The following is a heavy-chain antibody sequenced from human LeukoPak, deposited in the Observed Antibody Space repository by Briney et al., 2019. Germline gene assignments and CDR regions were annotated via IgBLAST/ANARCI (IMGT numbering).Heavy chain of an antibody. CDR1: GYSFTSFW. Sequence: PGASLKISCKGSGYSFTSFWIGWVRRLPGKGLEWMAIINPGDSDTRYSPSFQGQVTISADKSISTAYLQWSSLKASDTAMYYCARDWKDPAAFDIWGQGTMVTVSS. CDR2: INPGDSDT. J-gene: IGHJ3*02. D-gene: IGHD1-1*01. CDR3: ARDWKDPAAFDI. V-gene: IGHV5-51*01.